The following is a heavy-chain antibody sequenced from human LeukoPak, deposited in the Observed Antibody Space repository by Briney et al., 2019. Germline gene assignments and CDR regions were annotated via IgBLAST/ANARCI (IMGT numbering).Heavy chain of an antibody. D-gene: IGHD5-18*01. CDR1: GFTFSGSA. CDR2: IGSKANNYAT. V-gene: IGHV3-73*01. J-gene: IGHJ2*01. Sequence: GGSLRLSCAASGFTFSGSAMHWVRQASGIGLEWVGRIGSKANNYATIHAASLKGRFTISRDDSKNTAYLQMDSLKTEDTAVYCCTSHVDTPMVKYWYFDLWGRGTLVTVSS. CDR3: TSHVDTPMVKYWYFDL.